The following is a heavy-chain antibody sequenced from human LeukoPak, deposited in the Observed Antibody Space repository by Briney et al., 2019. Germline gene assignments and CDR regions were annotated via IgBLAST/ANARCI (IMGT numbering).Heavy chain of an antibody. J-gene: IGHJ4*02. Sequence: PSETLSLTCTVSGGSISSSIYYWGWIRQPPGKGLEWIGSIYYSGSTYYNPSLKSRVTISVDTSKNQFSLKLSSVTAADTAVYYCARQLGHCSSTSCYADKVDYWSQGTLVTVSS. V-gene: IGHV4-39*01. CDR2: IYYSGST. CDR1: GGSISSSIYY. CDR3: ARQLGHCSSTSCYADKVDY. D-gene: IGHD2-2*01.